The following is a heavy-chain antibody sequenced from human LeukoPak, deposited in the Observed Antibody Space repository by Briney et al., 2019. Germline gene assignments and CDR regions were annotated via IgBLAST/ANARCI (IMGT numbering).Heavy chain of an antibody. D-gene: IGHD1-1*01. J-gene: IGHJ5*02. V-gene: IGHV1-2*02. Sequence: GASVKVSCKASGYTFTGYYMHWVRQAPGQGLEWMGWINPNSGGTNYAQKFQGRVTMTRDTSISTAYMELSRLRSDDTAAYYCARDTRGTWNWFDPWGQGTLVTVSS. CDR2: INPNSGGT. CDR1: GYTFTGYY. CDR3: ARDTRGTWNWFDP.